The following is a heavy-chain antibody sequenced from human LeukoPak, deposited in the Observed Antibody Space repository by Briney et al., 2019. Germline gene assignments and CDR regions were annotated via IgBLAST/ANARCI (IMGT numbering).Heavy chain of an antibody. D-gene: IGHD5-12*01. V-gene: IGHV1-2*02. CDR3: ARDPGSGYDSYFDY. J-gene: IGHJ4*02. Sequence: ASVKVSCKASGYTFTGYYMHWVRQAPGQGLEWMGWINPNSGSTNYAQKFQGRVTMTRDTSISTAYMELSRLRSDDTAVYYCARDPGSGYDSYFDYWGQGTLVTVSS. CDR1: GYTFTGYY. CDR2: INPNSGST.